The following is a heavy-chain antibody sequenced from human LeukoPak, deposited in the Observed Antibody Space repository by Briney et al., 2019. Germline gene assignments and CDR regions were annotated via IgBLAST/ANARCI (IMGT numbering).Heavy chain of an antibody. CDR2: INPSGGST. J-gene: IGHJ3*02. V-gene: IGHV1-46*01. CDR3: ARSFVAAGAFDI. CDR1: GGTFSSYA. D-gene: IGHD6-25*01. Sequence: ASVKVSCKASGGTFSSYAISWVRQAPGQGLEWMGIINPSGGSTSYAQKFQGRVAMTRDTSTSTVYMELSSLRSEDTAVYYCARSFVAAGAFDIWGQGTMVTVSS.